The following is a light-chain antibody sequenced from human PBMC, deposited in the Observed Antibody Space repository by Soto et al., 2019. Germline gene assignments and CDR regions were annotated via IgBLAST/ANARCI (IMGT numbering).Light chain of an antibody. V-gene: IGKV1-5*01. J-gene: IGKJ5*01. Sequence: DVQMSQAPPSLSPCRLAIVTITCLFSQRLSNWLAWYQQKPVKAPKLLIYDASTLESGVPSRFSGSGSGTDFTLTISSLQPEDFATYFCQQLNSYPITFGHRTRLEIK. CDR3: QQLNSYPIT. CDR2: DAS. CDR1: QRLSNW.